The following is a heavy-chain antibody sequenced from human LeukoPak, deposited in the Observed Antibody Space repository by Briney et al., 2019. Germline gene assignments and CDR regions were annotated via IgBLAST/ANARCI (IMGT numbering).Heavy chain of an antibody. CDR1: GDSISSTSYY. J-gene: IGHJ4*02. CDR3: ARHAYYYDSSGYYYYFDY. Sequence: SETLSLTCTVSGDSISSTSYYWGWIRQPPGKGLEWIGSVYYSGTTYSNPSLKSRVTTSVDTSKNQFSLKLSSVTAADTAVYYCARHAYYYDSSGYYYYFDYWGQGTLVTVSS. D-gene: IGHD3-22*01. CDR2: VYYSGTT. V-gene: IGHV4-39*01.